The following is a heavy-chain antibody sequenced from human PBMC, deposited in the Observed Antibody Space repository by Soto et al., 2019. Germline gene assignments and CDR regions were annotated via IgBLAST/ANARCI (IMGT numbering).Heavy chain of an antibody. Sequence: SESLSLTCTVSGGSISSYYWSWIRQPPGKGLEWIGYIYYSGSTNYNPSLKSRVTISVDTSKNQFSLKLSSVTAADTAVYYCARRSSYIWGSYRYPNAFDIWGQGTMVTVSS. CDR3: ARRSSYIWGSYRYPNAFDI. J-gene: IGHJ3*02. D-gene: IGHD3-16*02. CDR1: GGSISSYY. CDR2: IYYSGST. V-gene: IGHV4-59*08.